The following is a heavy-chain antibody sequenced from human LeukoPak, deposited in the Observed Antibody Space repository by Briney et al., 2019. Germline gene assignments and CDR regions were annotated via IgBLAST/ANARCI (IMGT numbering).Heavy chain of an antibody. J-gene: IGHJ4*02. CDR1: GYTFTGYY. Sequence: GASVKVSCKASGYTFTGYYMHWVRQAPGQGLEWMGWINPNSGGTNYAQKFQGRVTMTRDTSISTAYMELSRLRSDDTAVYYCAGYRSSTSCYNSLDYWGQGTLVTVSS. D-gene: IGHD2-2*02. V-gene: IGHV1-2*02. CDR3: AGYRSSTSCYNSLDY. CDR2: INPNSGGT.